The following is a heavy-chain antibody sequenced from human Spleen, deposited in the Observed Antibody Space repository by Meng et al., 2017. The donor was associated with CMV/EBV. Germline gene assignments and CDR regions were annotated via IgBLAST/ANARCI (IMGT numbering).Heavy chain of an antibody. CDR3: TRMPLAWLSYYFDY. V-gene: IGHV3-49*04. CDR2: IRSKAYGGTT. CDR1: EFTFSGNW. D-gene: IGHD3-3*01. J-gene: IGHJ4*02. Sequence: GGSLRLSCAASEFTFSGNWMSRVRQAPGKGLEWVGLIRSKAYGGTTEYAVSVEGRFTISRDDSKSIAYLQMRRLRTEDTGVYYCTRMPLAWLSYYFDYWGQGTLVTVSS.